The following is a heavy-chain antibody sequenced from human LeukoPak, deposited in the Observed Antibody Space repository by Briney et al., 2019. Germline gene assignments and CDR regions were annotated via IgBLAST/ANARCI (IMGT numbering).Heavy chain of an antibody. J-gene: IGHJ4*02. Sequence: SETLSLTCTVSGGSISSYYWSWIRQPAGKGLEWIGRIYTSGSTNYNPSLKSRVTMSVDTSKNQFSLKLSSVTAADTAVYYCAREKYSSSIGIFDYWGQGTLVTVSS. D-gene: IGHD6-13*01. CDR3: AREKYSSSIGIFDY. V-gene: IGHV4-4*07. CDR2: IYTSGST. CDR1: GGSISSYY.